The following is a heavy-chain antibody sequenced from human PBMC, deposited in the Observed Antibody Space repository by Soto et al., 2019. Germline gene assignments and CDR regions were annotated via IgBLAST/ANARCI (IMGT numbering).Heavy chain of an antibody. D-gene: IGHD1-26*01. CDR2: ISGSGGST. CDR3: AKFKLTGGSYVFAFDI. J-gene: IGHJ3*02. V-gene: IGHV3-23*01. Sequence: EVQLLESGGGLVQPGGSLRLSCAASGFTFSSYAMSWVRQAPGKGLEWVSAISGSGGSTYYADSVKGRFTISRDNPKNTLYLQMNSLRAEDTAVYYCAKFKLTGGSYVFAFDIWGQGTMVTVSS. CDR1: GFTFSSYA.